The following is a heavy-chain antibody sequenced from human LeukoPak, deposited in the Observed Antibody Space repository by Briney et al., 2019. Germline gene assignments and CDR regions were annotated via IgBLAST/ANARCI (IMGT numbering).Heavy chain of an antibody. V-gene: IGHV4-34*01. CDR3: ARHGPGASLSGYYRIQNWFDP. CDR1: GESFNGHY. J-gene: IGHJ5*02. Sequence: SETLSLTCAIYGESFNGHYWSWIRQPPGKGLEWIGEIHQSGSTNDNPSLKSRVTMSVDTSKKQLSLKLTSVTAADTAVYYCARHGPGASLSGYYRIQNWFDPWGQGPLVIVSS. D-gene: IGHD3-3*01. CDR2: IHQSGST.